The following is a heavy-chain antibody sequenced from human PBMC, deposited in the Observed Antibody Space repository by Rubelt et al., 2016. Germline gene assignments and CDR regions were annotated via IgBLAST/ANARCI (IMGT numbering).Heavy chain of an antibody. V-gene: IGHV4-39*01. D-gene: IGHD6-19*01. Sequence: QVQLQESGPGLVKPSETLSLTCTVSGGSISSSSSYWGWIRQPPGKGLEWIGSIFYSVSTYYNPSLKSRVTISVDTSKNQFSLNLGFVSDAETAVDYCARHNGCGSGCLYSWGQGTLVTVSS. J-gene: IGHJ4*02. CDR1: GGSISSSSSY. CDR3: ARHNGCGSGCLYS. CDR2: IFYSVST.